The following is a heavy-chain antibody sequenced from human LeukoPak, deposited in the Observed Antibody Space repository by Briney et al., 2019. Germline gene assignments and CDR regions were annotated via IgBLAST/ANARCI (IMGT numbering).Heavy chain of an antibody. V-gene: IGHV4-34*01. J-gene: IGHJ5*02. Sequence: SETLSLTCAVSGGSFSGYYWSWIRQPPGKGLEWIGEINHSGSTNYNPSLKSRVTISVDTSKNQFSLKLSSVTAADPAVYYCARNSFLAAAGTGQYNWFDPWGQGTLVTVSS. CDR2: INHSGST. CDR3: ARNSFLAAAGTGQYNWFDP. CDR1: GGSFSGYY. D-gene: IGHD6-13*01.